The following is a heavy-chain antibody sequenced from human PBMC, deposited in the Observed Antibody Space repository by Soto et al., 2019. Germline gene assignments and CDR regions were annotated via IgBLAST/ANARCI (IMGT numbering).Heavy chain of an antibody. CDR3: ARVVAAAPVYYGMDV. Sequence: QVQLVQSGAEVKKPGASVKVSCKASGFTFTIYGIAWVRQAPRQGREGMGWINPYNANTNYAQKFQGRVTMTTDTDTTTGYMELRSLRSDDTAVYYCARVVAAAPVYYGMDVGGQGTTVTVSS. CDR1: GFTFTIYG. V-gene: IGHV1-18*01. CDR2: INPYNANT. J-gene: IGHJ6*02. D-gene: IGHD2-15*01.